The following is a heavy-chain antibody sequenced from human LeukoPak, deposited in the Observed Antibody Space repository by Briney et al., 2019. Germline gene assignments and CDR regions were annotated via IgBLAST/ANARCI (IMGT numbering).Heavy chain of an antibody. V-gene: IGHV3-7*03. D-gene: IGHD6-6*01. CDR2: INSDGSEG. CDR1: GFTFSGFW. Sequence: GGSLRLSCAVSGFTFSGFWTSWSRQAPGKGLEWVASINSDGSEGYYADVVKGRFTISRDNAKNSLYLQINSLRAEDTAVYYCARSSYSSSSSVWGQGTMVTVSS. CDR3: ARSSYSSSSSV. J-gene: IGHJ3*01.